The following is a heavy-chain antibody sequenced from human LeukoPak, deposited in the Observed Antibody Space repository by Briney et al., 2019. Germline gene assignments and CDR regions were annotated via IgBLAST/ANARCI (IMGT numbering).Heavy chain of an antibody. Sequence: ASVKVSCKASGFTFTEYYIHWVRQAPGQGLEWMGWINPHSGGTNSAEKFQDRFTMIRDTSVSTVYMELGRLRHDDTAIYYCARIYYFDPNGYGAYFDSWGQGTLLTVSS. J-gene: IGHJ4*02. CDR2: INPHSGGT. V-gene: IGHV1-2*02. CDR1: GFTFTEYY. D-gene: IGHD3-22*01. CDR3: ARIYYFDPNGYGAYFDS.